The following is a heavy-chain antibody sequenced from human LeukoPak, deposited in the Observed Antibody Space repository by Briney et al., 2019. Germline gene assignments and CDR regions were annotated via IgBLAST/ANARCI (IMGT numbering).Heavy chain of an antibody. V-gene: IGHV3-7*01. J-gene: IGHJ4*02. CDR1: GFTFSSYW. CDR3: AREMYYYDSSDLGGYFDY. D-gene: IGHD3-22*01. Sequence: PGGSLRLSCAASGFTFSSYWMSGVRQAPGKGLEWVANIKQDGSEKYYVDSMKGRFTISRDNAKNSLDLQMNSLRAEDTAVYYCAREMYYYDSSDLGGYFDYWGQGTLVTVSS. CDR2: IKQDGSEK.